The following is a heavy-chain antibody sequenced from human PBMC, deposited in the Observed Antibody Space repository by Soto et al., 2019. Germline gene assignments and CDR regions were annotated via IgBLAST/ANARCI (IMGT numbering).Heavy chain of an antibody. V-gene: IGHV3-23*01. Sequence: GGSLRLSCAASGFTFSSYAMSWVRQAPGKGLEWVSAISGSGGSTYYADSVKGRFTISRDNSKNTLYLQMNSLRAEDTAVYYCARGDLVVVAATFLFYYGMDVWGQGTTVTVSS. CDR3: ARGDLVVVAATFLFYYGMDV. CDR2: ISGSGGST. D-gene: IGHD2-15*01. CDR1: GFTFSSYA. J-gene: IGHJ6*02.